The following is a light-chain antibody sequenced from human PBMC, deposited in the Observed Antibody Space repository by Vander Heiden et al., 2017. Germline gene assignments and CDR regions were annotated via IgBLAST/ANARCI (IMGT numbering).Light chain of an antibody. CDR3: QQFKVYPLT. Sequence: AIQLTQSPPSQSASVGDRVTLACRASQVTSTALAWYQQKPGKAPKLLIYDGSSMESGVPARFSGSGSGTDFTLTISSLQPEDFATYYCQQFKVYPLTFGGGTKVEIK. CDR1: QVTSTA. V-gene: IGKV1-13*02. CDR2: DGS. J-gene: IGKJ4*01.